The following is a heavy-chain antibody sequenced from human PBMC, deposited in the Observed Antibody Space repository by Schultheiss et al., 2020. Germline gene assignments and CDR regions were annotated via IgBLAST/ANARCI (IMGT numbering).Heavy chain of an antibody. CDR3: ARGAVQLWFNYYYYMDV. Sequence: APVKGSCKASGYTFTSYGISWVRQAPGQGLEWMGWISAYNGNTNYAQKLQGRVTMTTDTSTSTAYMELRSLRSDDTAVYYCARGAVQLWFNYYYYMDVWGKGTTVTVSS. D-gene: IGHD5-18*01. J-gene: IGHJ6*03. CDR1: GYTFTSYG. V-gene: IGHV1-18*01. CDR2: ISAYNGNT.